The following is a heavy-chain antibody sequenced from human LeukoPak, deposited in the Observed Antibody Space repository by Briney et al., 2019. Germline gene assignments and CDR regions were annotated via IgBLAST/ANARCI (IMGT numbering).Heavy chain of an antibody. D-gene: IGHD3-10*01. V-gene: IGHV3-30*02. Sequence: PGGSLRLSCAASGFTFSSYGMHWVRQAPGKGLEWVAFIRYDGSNKYYADSVKGRFTISRDNSKNTLFLQMNSLRAEDTAVYYCAKVPRINMVRGIIGTGGDYYYIDVWGKGTTVTISS. CDR2: IRYDGSNK. CDR1: GFTFSSYG. J-gene: IGHJ6*03. CDR3: AKVPRINMVRGIIGTGGDYYYIDV.